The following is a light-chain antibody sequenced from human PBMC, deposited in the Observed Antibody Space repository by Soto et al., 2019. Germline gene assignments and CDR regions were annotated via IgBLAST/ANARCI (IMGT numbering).Light chain of an antibody. V-gene: IGKV4-1*01. CDR1: QSVLYSSNNKNY. CDR3: QQSTTYSKT. CDR2: WAS. Sequence: MSQSTDSLAVSLGERATINCKSSQSVLYSSNNKNYLAWYQQKPGQPPKLLIYWASTRESGVPDRFSGSGSGTDFTLTISSLQAEDVAVYYCQQSTTYSKTFGRGTKAAIK. J-gene: IGKJ1*01.